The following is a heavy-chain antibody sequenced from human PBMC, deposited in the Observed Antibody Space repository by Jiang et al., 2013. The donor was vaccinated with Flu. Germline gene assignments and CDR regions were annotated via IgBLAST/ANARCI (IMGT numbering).Heavy chain of an antibody. D-gene: IGHD3-3*01. J-gene: IGHJ3*02. CDR2: TYYRSKWYN. CDR1: SAA. Sequence: SAAWNWIRQSPSRGLEWLGRTYYRSKWYNDYAVSVKSRITINPDTSKNQFSLQLNSVTPEDTAVYYCASLYYDFWSGQHHGAFDIWGQGTMVTVSS. CDR3: ASLYYDFWSGQHHGAFDI. V-gene: IGHV6-1*01.